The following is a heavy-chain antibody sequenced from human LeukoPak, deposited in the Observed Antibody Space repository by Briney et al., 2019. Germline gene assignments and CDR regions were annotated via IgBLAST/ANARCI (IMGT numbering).Heavy chain of an antibody. CDR1: GYTFTSYD. CDR3: ARGRSIAARRGSWFDP. Sequence: ASLKVSCKASGYTFTSYDINWVRQATGQGLEWVAWMNSNSGNTGYAHKLQGRVTITRNTSISTAYMELSSLRSEDTAVYYCARGRSIAARRGSWFDPWGQGTLVTVSS. CDR2: MNSNSGNT. J-gene: IGHJ5*02. V-gene: IGHV1-8*03. D-gene: IGHD6-6*01.